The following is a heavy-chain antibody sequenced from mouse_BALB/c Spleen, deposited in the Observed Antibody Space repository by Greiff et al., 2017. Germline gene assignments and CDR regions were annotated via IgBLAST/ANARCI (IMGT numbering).Heavy chain of an antibody. J-gene: IGHJ3*01. Sequence: EVQLVESGGGLVKPGGSLKLSCAASGFTFSDYYMYWVRQTPEKRLEWVATISDGGSYTYYPDSVKGRFTISRDNAKNNLYLQMSSLKSEDTAMYYCARDRDGYDAWFAYWGQGTLVTVSA. CDR1: GFTFSDYY. D-gene: IGHD2-2*01. CDR3: ARDRDGYDAWFAY. V-gene: IGHV5-4*02. CDR2: ISDGGSYT.